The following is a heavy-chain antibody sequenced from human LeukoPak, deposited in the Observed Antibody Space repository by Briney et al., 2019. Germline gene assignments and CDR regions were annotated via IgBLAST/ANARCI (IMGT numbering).Heavy chain of an antibody. Sequence: GGSLRLSCAASGFTFSSYAMSWVRQAPGKGLEWVSAISGSGGSTYYADSVKGRFTISRDNSKNTLYLQMNSLRAEDTAVYYCARARYNWNDSFGPYYFDYWGQGTLVTVSS. D-gene: IGHD1-1*01. J-gene: IGHJ4*02. CDR2: ISGSGGST. V-gene: IGHV3-23*01. CDR3: ARARYNWNDSFGPYYFDY. CDR1: GFTFSSYA.